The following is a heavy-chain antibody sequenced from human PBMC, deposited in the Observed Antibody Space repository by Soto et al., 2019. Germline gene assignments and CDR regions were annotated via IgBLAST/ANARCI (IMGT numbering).Heavy chain of an antibody. CDR2: ISTSGGST. J-gene: IGHJ5*02. D-gene: IGHD6-13*01. CDR1: GFTFRRYA. CDR3: AKDTTADGTSYNWFEP. V-gene: IGHV3-23*01. Sequence: EVPLLESGGGLVQPGGSLRLSCAASGFTFRRYAMSWVRQAAWKGLELVSSISTSGGSTYYPDYVKGRFTISRDNSRNTLVQKMNSLRAEDTAVYYCAKDTTADGTSYNWFEPWGQGTLVTVAS.